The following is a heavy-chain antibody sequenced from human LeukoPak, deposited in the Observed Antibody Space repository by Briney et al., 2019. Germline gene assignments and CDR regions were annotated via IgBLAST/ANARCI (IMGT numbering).Heavy chain of an antibody. V-gene: IGHV3-23*01. CDR3: ARDSLNTVTTHAFDI. D-gene: IGHD4-17*01. J-gene: IGHJ3*02. Sequence: GGSLRLSCAASGFTFSSYAMSWVRQAPGEGLGWVSAISGSGGSTYYADSVKGRFTISRDNSKNTLYLQMNSLRAEDPAVYYCARDSLNTVTTHAFDIWGQGTMVTVSS. CDR1: GFTFSSYA. CDR2: ISGSGGST.